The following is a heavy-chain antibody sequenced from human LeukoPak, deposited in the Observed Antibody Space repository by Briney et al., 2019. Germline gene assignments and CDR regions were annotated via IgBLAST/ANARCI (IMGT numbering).Heavy chain of an antibody. CDR1: GGSISSYY. CDR3: ARLEKLGKAYYFGY. CDR2: IYYSGST. V-gene: IGHV4-59*08. J-gene: IGHJ4*02. D-gene: IGHD7-27*01. Sequence: SETLSLTCTVSGGSISSYYWSWFRQPPGKGLEWIGYIYYSGSTNYNPSLKSRVTISVDTSKSQFSLKLTSVTAADTAVYYCARLEKLGKAYYFGYWGQGTLVTVSS.